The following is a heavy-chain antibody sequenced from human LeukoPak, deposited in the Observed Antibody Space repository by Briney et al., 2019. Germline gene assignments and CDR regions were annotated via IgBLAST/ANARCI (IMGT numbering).Heavy chain of an antibody. CDR3: ARDQSSWSQVYY. J-gene: IGHJ4*02. CDR1: GFTFSSYG. Sequence: GGSLRLSCAASGFTFSSYGMHWVRQAPGKGLEWVAFIRYDGSNKYYADSVKGRFTIPRDNAKNSLYLQMNSLRAEDTAVYYCARDQSSWSQVYYWGQGTLVTVSS. D-gene: IGHD6-13*01. V-gene: IGHV3-30*02. CDR2: IRYDGSNK.